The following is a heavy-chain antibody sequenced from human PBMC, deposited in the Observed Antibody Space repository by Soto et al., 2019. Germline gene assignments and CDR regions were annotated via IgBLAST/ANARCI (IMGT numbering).Heavy chain of an antibody. CDR1: GLTFDEHA. CDR2: ISWNSATI. D-gene: IGHD2-21*01. J-gene: IGHJ4*02. Sequence: SLRCSCAASGLTFDEHAMHWVRQASAKGLERVSGISWNSATIGYADSVKGRFTIARDNAKNSLYLQMNSLRPEDTALYYCAKGHEVLVHPFFDYWGQGNLVTVSS. CDR3: AKGHEVLVHPFFDY. V-gene: IGHV3-9*01.